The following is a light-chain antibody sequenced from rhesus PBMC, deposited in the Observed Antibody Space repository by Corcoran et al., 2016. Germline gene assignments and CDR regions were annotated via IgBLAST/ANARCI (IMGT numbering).Light chain of an antibody. Sequence: EIVLTQSPAFQSVTLKEKVTITFQASQIIGYSLHWYQQKPDQSPKLLIKYASQSTSGVPSRFRGSGAGTELTLTSNSLEAEDAATYYCQQSSSFPLTFGGGTKVELK. J-gene: IGKJ4*01. CDR1: QIIGYS. V-gene: IGKV6-55*01. CDR3: QQSSSFPLT. CDR2: YAS.